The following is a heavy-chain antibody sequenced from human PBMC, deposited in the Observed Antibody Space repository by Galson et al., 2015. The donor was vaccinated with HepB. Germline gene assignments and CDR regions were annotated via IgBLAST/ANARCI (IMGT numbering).Heavy chain of an antibody. V-gene: IGHV6-1*01. J-gene: IGHJ6*02. CDR1: GDSVSSNSAA. CDR2: TYYRSKWYN. D-gene: IGHD3-10*01. Sequence: CAIPGDSVSSNSAAWNWIRQSPSRGLEWLGRTYYRSKWYNDYAVSVKSRITINPDTSKNQFSLQLNSVTPEDTAVYYCALTMVRGVNPRRRDYYGMDVWGQGTTVTVSS. CDR3: ALTMVRGVNPRRRDYYGMDV.